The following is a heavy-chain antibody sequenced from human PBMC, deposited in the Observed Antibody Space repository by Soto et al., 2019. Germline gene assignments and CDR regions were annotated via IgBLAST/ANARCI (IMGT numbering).Heavy chain of an antibody. D-gene: IGHD1-26*01. CDR2: IYWDDDK. Sequence: QITLKESGPTLVKPTQTLTLTCTFSGFSLSTGGVGVGWIRQPPGKALEWLALIYWDDDKRYRPSLKSGLTTXKXTXXNQVVLRMTNMDPADTATYYCAHRRVGRSIYYFDYWGQGTLVTVSS. V-gene: IGHV2-5*02. CDR3: AHRRVGRSIYYFDY. J-gene: IGHJ4*02. CDR1: GFSLSTGGVG.